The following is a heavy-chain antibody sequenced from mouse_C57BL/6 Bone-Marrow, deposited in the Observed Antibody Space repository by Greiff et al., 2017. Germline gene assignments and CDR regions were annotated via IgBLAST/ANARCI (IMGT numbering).Heavy chain of an antibody. CDR3: ARVYYYGSSDVGWYFDV. CDR2: IWWDDDK. J-gene: IGHJ1*03. D-gene: IGHD1-1*01. CDR1: GFSLRTFGLG. Sequence: QVTLTVSGPGILQPSQTLSLTCSFSGFSLRTFGLGVGWIRQPSGTGLEWLAPIWWDDDKYYHPALKSRLTLSKYTAKNQVFFKITNVYTAVTATDYCARVYYYGSSDVGWYFDVWGTGTTVTVFS. V-gene: IGHV8-8*01.